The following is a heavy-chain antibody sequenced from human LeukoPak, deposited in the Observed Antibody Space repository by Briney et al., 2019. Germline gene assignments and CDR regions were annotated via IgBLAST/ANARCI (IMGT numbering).Heavy chain of an antibody. Sequence: GGSLRLSCAASGFTFSNYCMHWVRQAPGKGLEWVAVILYDGSNKYYGDSGKGRFTISRDNSKNTLYLQMNSLSAQDTAVYYCARDWELYSSSPPSYYSDYWGQGTLVTASS. CDR2: ILYDGSNK. CDR1: GFTFSNYC. J-gene: IGHJ4*02. CDR3: ARDWELYSSSPPSYYSDY. D-gene: IGHD6-13*01. V-gene: IGHV3-33*08.